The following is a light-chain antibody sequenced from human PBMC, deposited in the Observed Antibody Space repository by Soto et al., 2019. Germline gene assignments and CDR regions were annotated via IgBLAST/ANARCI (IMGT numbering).Light chain of an antibody. CDR3: QQSGSSPPT. V-gene: IGKV3-20*01. Sequence: VLTQSPATLSLSPGKRATLSCRASQSVSSSYLAWYQQKPGQAPRLLLYAASNRATGIPDRFSGSGSGTDFTLTISRLEPEDFAVYYCQQSGSSPPTFGQGTKVDIK. CDR2: AAS. CDR1: QSVSSSY. J-gene: IGKJ1*01.